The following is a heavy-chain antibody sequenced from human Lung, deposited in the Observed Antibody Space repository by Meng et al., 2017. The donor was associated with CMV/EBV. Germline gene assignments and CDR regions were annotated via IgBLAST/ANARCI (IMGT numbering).Heavy chain of an antibody. CDR3: ARGGYSDYDVRGSDYYYGMDF. V-gene: IGHV1-18*01. CDR2: ISAYNGRT. J-gene: IGHJ6*02. D-gene: IGHD5-12*01. Sequence: ASXXVSXKASGYTFISYGISWVRQAPGQGLEWMGWISAYNGRTNYAQKFQGRVTMTTDTSTNTAYTELRSLRSDDTAVYFCARGGYSDYDVRGSDYYYGMDFXGQGXTVTFSS. CDR1: GYTFISYG.